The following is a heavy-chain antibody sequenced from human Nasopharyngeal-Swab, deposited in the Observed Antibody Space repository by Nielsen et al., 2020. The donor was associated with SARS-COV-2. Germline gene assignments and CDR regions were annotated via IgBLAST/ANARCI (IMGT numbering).Heavy chain of an antibody. CDR3: TRDVGTDVATATTTDSDAFNI. D-gene: IGHD5-18*01. CDR1: GFNFSTYS. CDR2: INGASNYI. Sequence: GESLKISCAASGFNFSTYSMNWVRQAPGKGLEWVSSINGASNYIFYADSLKGRFTISRDNAWNSLYLQMNSLSAEDTAVYYCTRDVGTDVATATTTDSDAFNIWGQGTMVIVSS. V-gene: IGHV3-21*01. J-gene: IGHJ3*02.